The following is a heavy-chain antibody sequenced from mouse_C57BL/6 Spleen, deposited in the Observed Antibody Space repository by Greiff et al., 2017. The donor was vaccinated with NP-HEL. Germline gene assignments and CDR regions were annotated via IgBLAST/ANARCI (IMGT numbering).Heavy chain of an antibody. CDR2: IHPYDSDT. J-gene: IGHJ3*01. CDR3: AMDITP. CDR1: GYTFTSYW. V-gene: IGHV1-74*01. D-gene: IGHD1-1*01. Sequence: VKLQQPGAELVKPGASVKVSCKASGYTFTSYWMHWVKQRHGQGLEWIGRIHPYDSDTNYNQKFKGKATLTGDKSSSTAYMQLSSLTSEDSAGYDCAMDITPWGQGTLVTVSA.